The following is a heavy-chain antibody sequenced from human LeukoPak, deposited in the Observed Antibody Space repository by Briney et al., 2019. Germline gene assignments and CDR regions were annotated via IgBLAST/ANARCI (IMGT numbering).Heavy chain of an antibody. CDR3: TRGPFYYDNSGYYSFDY. CDR1: GFTFGDYA. V-gene: IGHV3-49*03. Sequence: GGSLRLSCTASGFTFGDYAMSWFRQAPGKGLEWVGFIRSKAYGGTTDYAASVKGRFTISRDDSKGIAYLQMNSLKTEDTAVYYCTRGPFYYDNSGYYSFDYWGQGTLVTVSS. J-gene: IGHJ4*02. CDR2: IRSKAYGGTT. D-gene: IGHD3-22*01.